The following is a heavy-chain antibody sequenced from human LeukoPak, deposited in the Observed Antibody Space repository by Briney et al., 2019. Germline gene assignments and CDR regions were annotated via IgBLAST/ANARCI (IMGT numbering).Heavy chain of an antibody. V-gene: IGHV3-74*01. CDR3: ARSNFLDY. Sequence: GGSLRLSCAASGFTFNTYWMHWVRQGPGKGLVWVSRVNSDGSITIYADSVKGRFTISRDNAKNTLYLQMNSLRAEDTAVYYCARSNFLDYWGQGALVTVSS. D-gene: IGHD4-11*01. CDR1: GFTFNTYW. J-gene: IGHJ4*02. CDR2: VNSDGSIT.